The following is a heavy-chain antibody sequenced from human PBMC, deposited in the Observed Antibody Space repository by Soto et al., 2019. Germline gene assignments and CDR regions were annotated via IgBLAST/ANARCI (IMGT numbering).Heavy chain of an antibody. CDR2: ISAYNGNT. CDR1: GYTFTSYG. Sequence: ASVKVSCKASGYTFTSYGISWVRQAPGQGLEWMGWISAYNGNTNYAQKLQGRVTMTTDTSTSTAYMGLRSLRSDDTAVYYCARNQYSSSSLYGMDVWGQGTTVTVSS. V-gene: IGHV1-18*04. D-gene: IGHD6-6*01. CDR3: ARNQYSSSSLYGMDV. J-gene: IGHJ6*02.